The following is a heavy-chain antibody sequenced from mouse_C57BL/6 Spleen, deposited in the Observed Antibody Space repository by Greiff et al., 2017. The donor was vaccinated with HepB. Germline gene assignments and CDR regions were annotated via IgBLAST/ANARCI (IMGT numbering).Heavy chain of an antibody. CDR3: ARYYSNGYYYAMDY. CDR2: IDPSDSYT. D-gene: IGHD2-5*01. Sequence: VQLQQPGAELVMPGASVKLSCKASGYTFTSYWMHWVKQRPGQGLEWIGEIDPSDSYTNYNQKFKGKSTLTVDKSSSTAYMQLSSLTSEDSAVYYCARYYSNGYYYAMDYWGQGTSVTVSS. CDR1: GYTFTSYW. V-gene: IGHV1-69*01. J-gene: IGHJ4*01.